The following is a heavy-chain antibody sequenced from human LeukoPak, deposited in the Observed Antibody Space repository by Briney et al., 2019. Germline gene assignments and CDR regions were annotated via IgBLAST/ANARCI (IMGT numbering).Heavy chain of an antibody. V-gene: IGHV3-21*01. Sequence: GGSLRLSCAASGFTFSSYSMNWVRQAPGKGLEWVSSISSSSSYIYYADSVKGRFTISRDNAKNSLYLQMNSLRAEDTAVYYCAREVGYDSSGYYASEYFQHWGQGTLVTVSS. D-gene: IGHD3-22*01. CDR2: ISSSSSYI. J-gene: IGHJ1*01. CDR3: AREVGYDSSGYYASEYFQH. CDR1: GFTFSSYS.